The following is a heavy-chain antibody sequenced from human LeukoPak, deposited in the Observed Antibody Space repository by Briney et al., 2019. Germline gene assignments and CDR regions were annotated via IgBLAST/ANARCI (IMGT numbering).Heavy chain of an antibody. CDR1: GYTFTGYY. Sequence: GASVKVSCKASGYTFTGYYMHWVRQAPGQGLEWMGWINPNSGGTNYAQKFQGRVTMTTDTSTSTAYMELRSLRSDDTAVYYCARAAARPGDYWGQGTLVTVSS. V-gene: IGHV1-2*02. D-gene: IGHD6-6*01. CDR2: INPNSGGT. CDR3: ARAAARPGDY. J-gene: IGHJ4*02.